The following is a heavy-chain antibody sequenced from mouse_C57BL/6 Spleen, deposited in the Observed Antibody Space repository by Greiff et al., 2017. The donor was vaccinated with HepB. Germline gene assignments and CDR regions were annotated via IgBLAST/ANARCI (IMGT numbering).Heavy chain of an antibody. Sequence: QVQLQQSGAELVRPGTSVKVSCKASGYAFTNYLIEWVKQRPGQGLEWIGVINPGSGGTNYNEKFKGKATLTADKSSSTAYMQLSSLTSEDYAVYFCARSGLLLRGRFAYWGQGTLVTVSA. J-gene: IGHJ3*01. D-gene: IGHD1-1*01. CDR2: INPGSGGT. V-gene: IGHV1-54*01. CDR3: ARSGLLLRGRFAY. CDR1: GYAFTNYL.